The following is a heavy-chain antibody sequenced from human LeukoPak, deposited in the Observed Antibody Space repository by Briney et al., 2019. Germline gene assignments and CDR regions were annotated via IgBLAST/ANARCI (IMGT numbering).Heavy chain of an antibody. CDR3: VLWDDY. V-gene: IGHV3-48*01. Sequence: GGSLRLSCAASGFTFNGYNMNWVRQAPGKGLEWISYITSSSSSNSYADSVKGRFTISRDNSKNTLYLQMNSLRAEDTAVYYCVLWDDYWGQGTLVTVSS. CDR1: GFTFNGYN. D-gene: IGHD2-2*01. CDR2: ITSSSSSN. J-gene: IGHJ4*02.